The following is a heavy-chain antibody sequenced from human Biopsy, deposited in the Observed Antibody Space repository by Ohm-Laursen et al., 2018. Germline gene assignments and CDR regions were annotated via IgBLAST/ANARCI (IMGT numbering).Heavy chain of an antibody. D-gene: IGHD1-26*01. CDR1: GGSVSSGSYY. Sequence: GTLSLTCTVSGGSVSSGSYYWSWIRQPPGKGLEWIGYIYYSGSTNYNPSLRSRVTISVDRSKNQFSLELSSVTAADTAVYYCARVGAGAPSIDYFDYWGQGALVTVSS. V-gene: IGHV4-61*01. CDR2: IYYSGST. CDR3: ARVGAGAPSIDYFDY. J-gene: IGHJ4*02.